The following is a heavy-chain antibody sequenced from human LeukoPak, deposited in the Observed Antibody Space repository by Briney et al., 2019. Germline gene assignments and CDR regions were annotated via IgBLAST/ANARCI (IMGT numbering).Heavy chain of an antibody. Sequence: GGSLRLSCTISGFTVSINSMSWVRQAPGKGLEWVSFIYSGGNTHYSDSVKGRFTISRDNSKNTLYLQMNSLRAEDTAVYYCARRAGEYSHPYDYWGQGTLVTVSS. J-gene: IGHJ4*02. CDR2: IYSGGNT. V-gene: IGHV3-53*01. D-gene: IGHD4-17*01. CDR3: ARRAGEYSHPYDY. CDR1: GFTVSINS.